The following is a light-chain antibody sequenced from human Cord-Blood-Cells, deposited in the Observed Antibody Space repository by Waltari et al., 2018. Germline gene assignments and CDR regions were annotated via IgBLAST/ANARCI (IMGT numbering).Light chain of an antibody. J-gene: IGKJ2*01. CDR2: GAS. CDR3: QQYNNWPQT. Sequence: EIVMTQSPATLSVSHGERATLSCRASQSFSSNLAWYRQKPGQSPRLLIYGASTRATGIPARFSGSGSGTEFTLTISSLQSEDFAVYYCQQYNNWPQTFGQGTKLDIK. V-gene: IGKV3-15*01. CDR1: QSFSSN.